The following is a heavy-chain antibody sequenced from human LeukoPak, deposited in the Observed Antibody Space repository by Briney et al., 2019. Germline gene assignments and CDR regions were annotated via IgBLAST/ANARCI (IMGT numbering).Heavy chain of an antibody. V-gene: IGHV3-21*04. CDR2: ISSSSSYI. J-gene: IGHJ4*02. Sequence: GGSLRLSCAASGFTFSSYSMNWVRQAPGKGLEWVPSISSSSSYIYYADSVKGRFTISRDTSKNTLYLQMNSLRAEDTALYFCAKKAQYDGHYPLDYWGQGTLVTVSA. D-gene: IGHD4/OR15-4a*01. CDR3: AKKAQYDGHYPLDY. CDR1: GFTFSSYS.